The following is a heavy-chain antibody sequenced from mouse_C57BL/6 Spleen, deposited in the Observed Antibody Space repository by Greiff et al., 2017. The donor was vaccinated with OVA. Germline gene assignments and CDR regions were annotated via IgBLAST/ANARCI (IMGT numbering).Heavy chain of an antibody. J-gene: IGHJ3*01. CDR3: ARQDGYDEAWFAY. CDR2: IDPSDSYT. Sequence: QVQLQQPGAELVRPGPSVKLSCKASGYTFTSYWMHWVKQRPGQGLEWIGVIDPSDSYTNYNQKFKGKATLTVDTSSSTAYMQLSSLTSEDSAVYYCARQDGYDEAWFAYWGQGTLVTVSA. CDR1: GYTFTSYW. V-gene: IGHV1-59*01. D-gene: IGHD2-2*01.